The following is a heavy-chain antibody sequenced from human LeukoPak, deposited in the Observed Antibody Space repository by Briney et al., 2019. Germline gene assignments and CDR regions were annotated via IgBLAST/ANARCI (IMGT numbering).Heavy chain of an antibody. J-gene: IGHJ4*02. CDR3: ARDLGGGWSNFDY. D-gene: IGHD6-19*01. CDR2: IYYSGST. CDR1: GGSISSYY. V-gene: IGHV4-59*01. Sequence: PSETLSLTCTVSGGSISSYYWSWIRQPPGKGLEWIGYIYYSGSTNYNPSLKSRVTISVDTSKNQFSLKLSSVTAADTAVYYRARDLGGGWSNFDYWGQGTLVTVSS.